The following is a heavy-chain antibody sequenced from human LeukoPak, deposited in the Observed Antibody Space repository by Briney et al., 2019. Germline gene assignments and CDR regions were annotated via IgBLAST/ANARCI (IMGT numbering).Heavy chain of an antibody. V-gene: IGHV4-4*07. D-gene: IGHD3-10*01. CDR1: GDSISSYY. CDR2: IYTSGST. CDR3: ARDLSSGSYDAGVDY. Sequence: PSETLSLTCAVSGDSISSYYWSWLRQPAGKGLEWIGRIYTSGSTNYNPSLQRRVTRSVDTSKNQFSLKLSSVTAADTAVYYCARDLSSGSYDAGVDYWGQGTLVTVSS. J-gene: IGHJ4*02.